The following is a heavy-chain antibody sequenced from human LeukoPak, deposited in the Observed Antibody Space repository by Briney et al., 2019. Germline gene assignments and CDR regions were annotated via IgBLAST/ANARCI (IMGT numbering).Heavy chain of an antibody. D-gene: IGHD1-26*01. Sequence: SVKVSCKASGGTFISYVISWVRQAPGQGLEWMGGAIPFLGTANCAQKFQDRITITAEKSTTTTYMELRSLRSDDTAIYYCAILGTVPYWGQGTQITVSS. V-gene: IGHV1-69*10. CDR2: AIPFLGTA. CDR1: GGTFISYV. J-gene: IGHJ4*02. CDR3: AILGTVPY.